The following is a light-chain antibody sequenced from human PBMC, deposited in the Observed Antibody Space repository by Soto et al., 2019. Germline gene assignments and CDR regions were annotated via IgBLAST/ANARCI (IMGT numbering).Light chain of an antibody. CDR2: GVS. CDR1: SSDVGGYNS. V-gene: IGLV2-14*01. CDR3: SSYTSLSSYV. J-gene: IGLJ1*01. Sequence: QSVLTQPASVSGSPGQSITISCTGTSSDVGGYNSVSWYRQHPGKAPKLMISGVSNRPSGISNRFSGSKSGNTASLTISGLQAEDEADYYCSSYTSLSSYVFGTGTKVTVL.